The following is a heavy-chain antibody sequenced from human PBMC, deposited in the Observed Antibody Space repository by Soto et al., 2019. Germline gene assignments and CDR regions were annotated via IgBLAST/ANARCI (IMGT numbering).Heavy chain of an antibody. CDR1: GGSVSSVGYY. CDR3: VRGGSCTNGVCSVFDY. V-gene: IGHV4-31*03. CDR2: ITYSGNT. J-gene: IGHJ4*02. D-gene: IGHD2-8*01. Sequence: SETLSLTCTVSGGSVSSVGYYWSWIRQHPGKGLEWIGYITYSGNTYYNPSLESRVTMSADTSKNQFSLKLSSVTAADTVVYFCVRGGSCTNGVCSVFDYWGQGTLVTVSS.